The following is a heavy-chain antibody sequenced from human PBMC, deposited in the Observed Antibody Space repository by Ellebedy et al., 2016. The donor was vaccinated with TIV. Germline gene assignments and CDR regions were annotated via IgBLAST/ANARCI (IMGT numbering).Heavy chain of an antibody. CDR1: GFTFSSYG. Sequence: GGSLRLSCAASGFTFSSYGMHWVRQAPGKGLEWVAFIWYDGSNKYYADSVKGRFTISRDNSKNTLYLQMNSLRAEDTAVYYCARDNQYSSSVDHWGQGTLVTVSS. V-gene: IGHV3-33*08. CDR2: IWYDGSNK. J-gene: IGHJ4*02. CDR3: ARDNQYSSSVDH. D-gene: IGHD6-13*01.